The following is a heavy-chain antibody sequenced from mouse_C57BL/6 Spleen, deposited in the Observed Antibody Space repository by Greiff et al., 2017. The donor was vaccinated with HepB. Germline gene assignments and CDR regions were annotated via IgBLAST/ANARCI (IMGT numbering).Heavy chain of an antibody. V-gene: IGHV1-15*01. J-gene: IGHJ3*01. D-gene: IGHD2-5*01. CDR2: IDPETGGT. CDR3: TRGIGHSNQPFAY. Sequence: QVQLQQSGAELVRPGASVTLSCKASGYTFTDYEMHWVKQTPVHGLEWIGAIDPETGGTAYTQKFKGKAILTADKSSSTAYMELRSLTSEDSAVYYCTRGIGHSNQPFAYWGQGTLVTVSA. CDR1: GYTFTDYE.